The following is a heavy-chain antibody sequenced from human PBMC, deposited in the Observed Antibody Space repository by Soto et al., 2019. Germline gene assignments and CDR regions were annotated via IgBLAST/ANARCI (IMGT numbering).Heavy chain of an antibody. CDR2: ISSNGGST. Sequence: PGGSLRLSCSASGLTFSSYAMHWVRQAPGKGLEYVSAISSNGGSTYHADSVKGRFTISRDNSKNTLYLQMSSLRAEDTAVYYCVKDGDIYIAGRRTPIYFDYWGQGTLVPVSS. D-gene: IGHD6-6*01. CDR1: GLTFSSYA. CDR3: VKDGDIYIAGRRTPIYFDY. V-gene: IGHV3-64D*06. J-gene: IGHJ4*02.